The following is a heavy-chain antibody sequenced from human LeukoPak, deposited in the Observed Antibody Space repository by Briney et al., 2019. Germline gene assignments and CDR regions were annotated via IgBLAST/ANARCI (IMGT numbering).Heavy chain of an antibody. CDR1: GFTFSSYA. CDR2: ISGSARST. Sequence: PGGSLRLFCAASGFTFSSYAMSWVRQAPGKGLEGVSAISGSARSTYYADSVKGRFTISRDNSKNTLYLQMNSLRDEDTAVYYCASPVDYDSSGYYYWGQGTLVTVSS. CDR3: ASPVDYDSSGYYY. D-gene: IGHD3-22*01. J-gene: IGHJ4*02. V-gene: IGHV3-23*01.